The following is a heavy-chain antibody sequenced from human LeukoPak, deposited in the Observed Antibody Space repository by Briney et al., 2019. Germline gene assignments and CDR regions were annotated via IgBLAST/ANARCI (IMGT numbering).Heavy chain of an antibody. Sequence: SETLSLTCTVSDGSISSSSYYWDLIRQPPGKGLEWIGSIYYSGTTYYNPSLTSRVSISMDTSKNQFSLKLGSVTAADTAVYYCARDSGYYGLAFDYWGQGTLVTVSS. CDR3: ARDSGYYGLAFDY. CDR1: DGSISSSSYY. V-gene: IGHV4-39*02. CDR2: IYYSGTT. J-gene: IGHJ4*02. D-gene: IGHD3-22*01.